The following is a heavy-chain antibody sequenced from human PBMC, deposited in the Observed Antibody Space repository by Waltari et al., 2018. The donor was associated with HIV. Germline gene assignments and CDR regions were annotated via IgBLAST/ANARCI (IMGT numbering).Heavy chain of an antibody. V-gene: IGHV4-39*07. D-gene: IGHD2-15*01. J-gene: IGHJ4*02. CDR3: ATVFFSAAYYFDY. Sequence: QLQLQESGPGLVKPSETLSLTCTVSGGSISSSSYYWGWIRQPPGKGLEWIGSIYYSGSTYYNPSLKSRVTISVDTSKNQFSLKLSSVTAADTAVYYCATVFFSAAYYFDYWGQGTLVTVSS. CDR1: GGSISSSSYY. CDR2: IYYSGST.